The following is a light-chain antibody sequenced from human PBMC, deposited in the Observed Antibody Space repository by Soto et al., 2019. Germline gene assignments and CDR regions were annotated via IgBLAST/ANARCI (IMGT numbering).Light chain of an antibody. V-gene: IGKV3-20*01. CDR2: GAS. CDR3: QHYVTSLTT. Sequence: EIVLTQSTGTLSLSPGERATLSCGASQSVTSNYLAWYQQKPGQAPRLLVFGASIRVTGIPDRFIGSGSGTDFSLTISRLEPEDFAVYYCQHYVTSLTTFGQGAKGDIK. J-gene: IGKJ1*01. CDR1: QSVTSNY.